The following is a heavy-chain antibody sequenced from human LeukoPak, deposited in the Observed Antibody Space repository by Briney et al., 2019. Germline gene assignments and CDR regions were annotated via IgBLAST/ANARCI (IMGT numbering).Heavy chain of an antibody. CDR3: ARDGYDSSGYYPDY. J-gene: IGHJ4*02. D-gene: IGHD3-22*01. Sequence: PGGSLRLSCAASGFTFSSHWMSWVRQAPGKGLEWVANIKQDGSEKYYVDSVKGRFTISRDNAKNSLYLQMNSLRAEDTAVYYCARDGYDSSGYYPDYWGQGTLVTVSS. V-gene: IGHV3-7*01. CDR2: IKQDGSEK. CDR1: GFTFSSHW.